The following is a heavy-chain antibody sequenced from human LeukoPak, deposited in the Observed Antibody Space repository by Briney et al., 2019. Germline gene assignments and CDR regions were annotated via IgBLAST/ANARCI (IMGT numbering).Heavy chain of an antibody. D-gene: IGHD6-19*01. V-gene: IGHV4-4*09. CDR2: IYTSGST. CDR3: ARGGSGWSLFDY. J-gene: IGHJ4*02. Sequence: SETLSLTCTVSGGSISSYYWSWIRQPPGKGLEWIGYIYTSGSTNYNPSLKSRVAISVDTSKNQFSLKLSSVTAADTAVYYCARGGSGWSLFDYWGQGTLVTVSS. CDR1: GGSISSYY.